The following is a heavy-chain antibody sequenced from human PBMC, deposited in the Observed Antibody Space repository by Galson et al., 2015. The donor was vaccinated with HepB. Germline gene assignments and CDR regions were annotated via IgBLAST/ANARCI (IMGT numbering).Heavy chain of an antibody. CDR3: ASHPDYGDH. V-gene: IGHV4-61*05. Sequence: SETLSLTCTVSGGSISSSSYYWGWIRQSPGKRMEWLGYVYSDGTTTYSPSLKSRISISVDTAKRRLSLTVRSVTAADTAVYSCASHPDYGDHWGQGTLVTVSS. CDR1: GGSISSSSYY. J-gene: IGHJ4*01. CDR2: VYSDGTT.